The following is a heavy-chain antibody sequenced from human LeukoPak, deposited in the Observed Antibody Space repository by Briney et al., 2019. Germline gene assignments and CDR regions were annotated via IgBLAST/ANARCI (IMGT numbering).Heavy chain of an antibody. V-gene: IGHV4-59*02. CDR2: IYYSGST. CDR3: AREVGYCSGGSCYSYFDY. J-gene: IGHJ4*02. D-gene: IGHD2-15*01. Sequence: SETLSLTCTVSGDSVSSYFWSWIRQPPGKGLEWIGHIYYSGSTNYNPSLKSRVTISVDTSKNQFSLKLSSVTAADTAVYYCAREVGYCSGGSCYSYFDYWGQGTLVTVSS. CDR1: GDSVSSYF.